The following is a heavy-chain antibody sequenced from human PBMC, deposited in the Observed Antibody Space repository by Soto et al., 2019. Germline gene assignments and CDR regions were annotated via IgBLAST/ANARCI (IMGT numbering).Heavy chain of an antibody. V-gene: IGHV3-30-3*01. CDR1: GFPFGSYF. Sequence: QVQLVESGGGVVQPGRSLRLSCAASGFPFGSYFMPWFGQAPGKGLEWVAAMSYDGNSKYFADSVKGRFTISRDNSKNTLSLQMNSLGAEDSAVYYCARGRTVRDHDDFDLWGQGTLVTVSS. CDR3: ARGRTVRDHDDFDL. J-gene: IGHJ4*02. CDR2: MSYDGNSK. D-gene: IGHD2-21*01.